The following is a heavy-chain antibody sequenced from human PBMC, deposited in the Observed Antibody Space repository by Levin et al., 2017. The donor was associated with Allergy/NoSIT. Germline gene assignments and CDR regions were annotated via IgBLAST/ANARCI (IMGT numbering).Heavy chain of an antibody. D-gene: IGHD5-18*01. V-gene: IGHV3-30*18. CDR2: ISYDGSNK. CDR3: AKGRQEKNTWIQLWAHFDY. Sequence: GESLKISCAASGFTFSSYGMHWVRQAPGKGLEWVAVISYDGSNKYYADSVKGRFTISRDNSMNTLYLQMNSLRAEDTAVYYCAKGRQEKNTWIQLWAHFDYWGQGTLVTVSS. CDR1: GFTFSSYG. J-gene: IGHJ4*02.